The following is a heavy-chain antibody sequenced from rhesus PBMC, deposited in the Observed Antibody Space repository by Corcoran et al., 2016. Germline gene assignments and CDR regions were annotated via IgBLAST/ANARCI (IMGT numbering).Heavy chain of an antibody. J-gene: IGHJ4*01. V-gene: IGHV4-122*02. CDR1: GDSISSDY. D-gene: IGHD2-39*02. Sequence: QVQLQESGPGLVKPSETLSLTCVVSGDSISSDYWSWLRKPPGKGMEWIGYITYSGSTSVNPSLNIRVNISRYTSKNQFSLKLSSVTAADTAVYYCAIEGFGVVVSATVRWGYCDYWGQGVLVTVSS. CDR3: AIEGFGVVVSATVRWGYCDY. CDR2: ITYSGST.